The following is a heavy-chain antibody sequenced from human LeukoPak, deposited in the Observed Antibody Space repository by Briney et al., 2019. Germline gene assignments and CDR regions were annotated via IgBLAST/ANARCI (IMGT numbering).Heavy chain of an antibody. V-gene: IGHV3-33*01. CDR1: GFTFSSYG. J-gene: IGHJ4*02. CDR3: AREFIGYCSSTSCFSFGY. CDR2: IWYDGSKK. Sequence: GRSLRLSCAASGFTFSSYGMHWVRQAPGKGLEWLAVIWYDGSKKYYADSMKGRFTISRDNSKNTLYLQMNSLRAEDTAVYYCAREFIGYCSSTSCFSFGYWGQGTLVTVSS. D-gene: IGHD2-2*01.